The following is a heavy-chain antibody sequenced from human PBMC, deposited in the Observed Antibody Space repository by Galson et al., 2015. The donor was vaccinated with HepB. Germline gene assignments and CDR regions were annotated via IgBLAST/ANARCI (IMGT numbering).Heavy chain of an antibody. CDR3: ARSVSAEFFQH. D-gene: IGHD5/OR15-5a*01. Sequence: TLSLTCTVSGGSISSGSYYWSWIRQPAGKGLEWIGRIYSSGSTKYKPSLKSRITMSADTSKNQFFLRLSSVTAADTAVYYCARSVSAEFFQHWGQGTLVTVSS. V-gene: IGHV4-61*02. CDR1: GGSISSGSYY. J-gene: IGHJ1*01. CDR2: IYSSGST.